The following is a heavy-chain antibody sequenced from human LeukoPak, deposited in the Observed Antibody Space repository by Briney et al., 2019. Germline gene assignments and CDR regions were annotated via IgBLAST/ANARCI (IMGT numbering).Heavy chain of an antibody. CDR3: ARRGWDRVYYTH. J-gene: IGHJ4*02. D-gene: IGHD3-10*01. CDR1: GGSISSYY. Sequence: SETLSLTCTVSGGSISSYYWSWIRQPPGNGLEWIGYIYYSGSTNYNPSLKSRVTISVDTSKNQFSLKLSSVTAADTAVYYCARRGWDRVYYTHWGQGTLVTVSS. CDR2: IYYSGST. V-gene: IGHV4-59*08.